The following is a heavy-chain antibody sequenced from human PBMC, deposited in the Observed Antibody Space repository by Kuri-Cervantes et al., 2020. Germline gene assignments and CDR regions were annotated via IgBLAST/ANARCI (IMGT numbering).Heavy chain of an antibody. Sequence: ASVTVSCKASGYTFTNYLMHWVRQAPGQRLEWMGWINPSNGDTFYSQTFQGRVTITRDTSATTVYMELSSLRSEDTAVFYCARFYSSGWYTDYWGQGTLVTVSS. D-gene: IGHD6-19*01. J-gene: IGHJ4*02. V-gene: IGHV1-3*01. CDR3: ARFYSSGWYTDY. CDR2: INPSNGDT. CDR1: GYTFTNYL.